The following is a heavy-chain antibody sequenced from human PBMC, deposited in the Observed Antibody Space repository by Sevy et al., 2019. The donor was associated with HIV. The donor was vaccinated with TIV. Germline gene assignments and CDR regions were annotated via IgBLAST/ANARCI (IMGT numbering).Heavy chain of an antibody. CDR2: ISNSGANT. V-gene: IGHV3-23*01. CDR3: AKEWTLLSDSYGEFDY. D-gene: IGHD2-21*02. Sequence: GGSLRLSCAASGFTFTNYGMHWVRQAPGKGLERVSGISNSGANTYYADSVRGRFTVSRDNSKNTVYLQLNSLRAEDTAIYYCAKEWTLLSDSYGEFDYWGQGTLVTVSS. J-gene: IGHJ4*02. CDR1: GFTFTNYG.